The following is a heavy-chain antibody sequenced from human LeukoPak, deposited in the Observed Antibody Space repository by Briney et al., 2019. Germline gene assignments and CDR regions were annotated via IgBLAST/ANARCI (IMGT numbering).Heavy chain of an antibody. D-gene: IGHD3-22*01. Sequence: PSETLSLTCSVSGGSISPYYWSWIRQPPGKGLEWIGYIYYSGYTNYNPSLKSRVTISVDTSKNQFSLKLSSVTAADTAVYYCVRDSYDTSGYFLVWGQGTLVTVSS. J-gene: IGHJ4*02. CDR3: VRDSYDTSGYFLV. CDR1: GGSISPYY. V-gene: IGHV4-59*01. CDR2: IYYSGYT.